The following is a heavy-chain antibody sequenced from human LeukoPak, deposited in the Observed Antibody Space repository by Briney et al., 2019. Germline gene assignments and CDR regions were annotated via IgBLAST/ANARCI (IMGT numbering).Heavy chain of an antibody. CDR1: GFTFTSSA. V-gene: IGHV1-58*02. CDR3: AADLYYYDSSGQAAFDI. D-gene: IGHD3-22*01. CDR2: IVVGSGNT. J-gene: IGHJ3*02. Sequence: SVKVSCKASGFTFTSSAMQWVRQARGQRLEWIGWIVVGSGNTDYAQKFQERVTITRDMSTSTAYMELSSLRPEDTAVYYCAADLYYYDSSGQAAFDIWGQGTMVTVSS.